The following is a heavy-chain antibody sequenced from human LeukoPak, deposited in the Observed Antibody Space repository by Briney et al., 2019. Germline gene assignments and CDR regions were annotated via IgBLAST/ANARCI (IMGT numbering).Heavy chain of an antibody. CDR1: GYSMSSGYY. Sequence: PSETLSLTCTVSGYSMSSGYYWGWIRQPPGKGLQWIGSIFHSGNSYYNPSLRSRVTISLDTSRNQFSLKLNSVTAADTAVYYCAKSNGYGLVDIWGQGTMVTVSS. D-gene: IGHD3-10*01. CDR3: AKSNGYGLVDI. CDR2: IFHSGNS. V-gene: IGHV4-38-2*02. J-gene: IGHJ3*02.